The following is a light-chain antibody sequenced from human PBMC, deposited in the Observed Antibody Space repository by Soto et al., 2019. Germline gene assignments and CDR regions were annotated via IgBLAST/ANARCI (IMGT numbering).Light chain of an antibody. V-gene: IGLV1-51*02. J-gene: IGLJ2*01. CDR1: SSNIGNNY. CDR3: GTWDSSLSAVV. Sequence: QSVLTQPPSVSAAPGQKVTISCSGSSSNIGNNYVSWYQQLPGTAPKLLIYENNKRPSAILDRFSGSKSGTSATLGITGLQTGDEADYYCGTWDSSLSAVVFGGGTKLTVL. CDR2: ENN.